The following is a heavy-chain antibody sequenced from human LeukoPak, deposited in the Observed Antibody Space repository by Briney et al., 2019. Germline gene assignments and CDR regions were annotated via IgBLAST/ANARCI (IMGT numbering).Heavy chain of an antibody. V-gene: IGHV4-39*07. J-gene: IGHJ4*02. D-gene: IGHD4-23*01. Sequence: SSETLSLTCTVSGGSISSSSYYWGWIRQPLGKGLEWIGSIYYSGSTYYNPSLKSRVTISVDTSKNQFSLKLSSVTAADTAVYYCARDYGGTIDYWGQGTLVTVSS. CDR3: ARDYGGTIDY. CDR1: GGSISSSSYY. CDR2: IYYSGST.